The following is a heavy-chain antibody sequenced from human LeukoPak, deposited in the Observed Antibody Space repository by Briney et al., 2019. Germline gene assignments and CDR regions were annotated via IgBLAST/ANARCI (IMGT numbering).Heavy chain of an antibody. CDR1: GYTFTSCD. V-gene: IGHV1-8*01. CDR2: MNPNSGNT. D-gene: IGHD6-19*01. CDR3: TRGSSGRRDY. J-gene: IGHJ4*02. Sequence: VASVKVSCKASGYTFTSCDINWVRQATGQGLEWIGWMNPNSGNTGYGQSFQGRVTMTGDNSISTAYMELSNLRSEDTAIYYCTRGSSGRRDYWGQGTLVTVSS.